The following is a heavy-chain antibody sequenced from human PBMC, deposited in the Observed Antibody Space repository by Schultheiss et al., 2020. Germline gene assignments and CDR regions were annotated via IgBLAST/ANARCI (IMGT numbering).Heavy chain of an antibody. CDR3: ARDTGGSGSYYKEVAYYYGMDV. V-gene: IGHV3-11*01. CDR2: ISSSGSSI. CDR1: GFTFSDYF. Sequence: GGSLRLSCAASGFTFSDYFMAWIRQAPGKGLELVSYISSSGSSIYYADSVKGRLTISRDNAKNSLNLQMNSLRAEDTAVYYCARDTGGSGSYYKEVAYYYGMDVWGQGTTVTVSS. J-gene: IGHJ6*02. D-gene: IGHD3-10*01.